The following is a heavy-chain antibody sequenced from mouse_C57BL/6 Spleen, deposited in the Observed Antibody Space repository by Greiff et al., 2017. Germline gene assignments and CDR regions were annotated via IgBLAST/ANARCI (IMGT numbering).Heavy chain of an antibody. CDR2: FDPEDGDT. V-gene: IGHV14-2*01. CDR1: GFNITDYY. D-gene: IGHD4-1*01. J-gene: IGHJ2*01. Sequence: VQLQQSGAELVKPGASVKLSCTASGFNITDYYMHWVKQRTEQGLEWIGRFDPEDGDTKYAPKFQGKATITADTSSNTAYLQLSSQTAEDTGVYYCASNWDAYWGQGTTLTVSS. CDR3: ASNWDAY.